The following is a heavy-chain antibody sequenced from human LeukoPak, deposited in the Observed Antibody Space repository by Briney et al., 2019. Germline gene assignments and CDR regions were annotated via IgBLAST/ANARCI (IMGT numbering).Heavy chain of an antibody. Sequence: SETLSLTCTVSGGSISSCYWSWIRQPPGKGLEWIGYIYYSGSTNYNPSLKSRVTISVDTSKNQFSLKLSSVTAADTAVYYCARGGHYDFWSGYYSTQAWFDPWGQGTLVTVSS. V-gene: IGHV4-59*01. CDR1: GGSISSCY. J-gene: IGHJ5*02. CDR3: ARGGHYDFWSGYYSTQAWFDP. CDR2: IYYSGST. D-gene: IGHD3-3*01.